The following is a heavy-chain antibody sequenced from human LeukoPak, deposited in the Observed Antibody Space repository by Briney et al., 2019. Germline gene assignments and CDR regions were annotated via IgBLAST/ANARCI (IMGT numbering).Heavy chain of an antibody. Sequence: SETLSLTCTVSGGSISSSGYYWSWIRQPPGKGLEWIGEINHSGSTNYNPSLKSRVTISVDTSKNQFSLKLSSVTAADTAVYYCARGGRWLHPFDYWGQGTLVTVSS. CDR2: INHSGST. CDR1: GGSISSSGYY. V-gene: IGHV4-39*07. CDR3: ARGGRWLHPFDY. D-gene: IGHD5-24*01. J-gene: IGHJ4*02.